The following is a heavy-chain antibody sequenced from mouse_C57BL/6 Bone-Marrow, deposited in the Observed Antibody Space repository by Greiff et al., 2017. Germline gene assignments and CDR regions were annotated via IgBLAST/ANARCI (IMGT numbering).Heavy chain of an antibody. CDR3: AKSSCYFDY. V-gene: IGHV1-81*01. CDR2: IYPRSGST. CDR1: GYTFTSYC. J-gene: IGHJ2*01. Sequence: VKLMESGAELVRPGASVKLSCKASGYTFTSYCISWVKQRTGQGLEWIGEIYPRSGSTYYNEKFKGKATLTADKSSSTAYMQLRSLTSEDSAVYFCAKSSCYFDYWGRGATLPVSS.